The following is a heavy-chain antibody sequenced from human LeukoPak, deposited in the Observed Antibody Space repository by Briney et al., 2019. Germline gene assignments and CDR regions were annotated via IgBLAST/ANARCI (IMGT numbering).Heavy chain of an antibody. V-gene: IGHV4-61*02. CDR3: ARERVGATIDRRFDY. Sequence: SETLSLTCTVSGASISSSKYYWHWIRQPAGKGLEWIGRIYTSGSTEYNPSLKSRVTVSVDTSKNQFSLKLTSVTAADTAVYFCARERVGATIDRRFDYWGQGTLVTVSS. CDR2: IYTSGST. J-gene: IGHJ4*02. CDR1: GASISSSKYY. D-gene: IGHD1-26*01.